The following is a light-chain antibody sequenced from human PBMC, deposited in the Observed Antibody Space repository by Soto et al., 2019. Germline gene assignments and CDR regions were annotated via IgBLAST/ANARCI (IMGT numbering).Light chain of an antibody. V-gene: IGKV1-39*01. CDR2: AAS. J-gene: IGKJ1*01. CDR1: QSISSY. CDR3: QQSYSTPRAWT. Sequence: DIQMTQSPASLSACVLDIFTITFRASQSISSYLNCYQQKPGKAPKLLIYAASSLQSGVPSRFSGSGSGTDFTLTISSLQPEDFATYYCQQSYSTPRAWTFGQGTKVDIK.